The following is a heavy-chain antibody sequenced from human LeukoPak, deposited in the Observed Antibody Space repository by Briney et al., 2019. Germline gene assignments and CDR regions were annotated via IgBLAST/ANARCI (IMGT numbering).Heavy chain of an antibody. CDR1: GFTFSSYA. CDR3: AKGSGWYV. CDR2: INTSGGNT. D-gene: IGHD6-19*01. V-gene: IGHV3-23*01. J-gene: IGHJ4*02. Sequence: GGSLRLSCAASGFTFSSYAMTGVRQAPGKGLEWVSVINTSGGNTDYADPVKGRFTISRDNSKNTLYLQMNSLRAEDTAVYYCAKGSGWYVWGQGTLVTVSS.